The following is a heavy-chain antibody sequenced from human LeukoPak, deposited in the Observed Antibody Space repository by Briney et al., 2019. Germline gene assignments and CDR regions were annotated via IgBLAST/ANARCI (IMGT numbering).Heavy chain of an antibody. CDR3: ARQGVNYHGPFDY. D-gene: IGHD1-7*01. CDR1: GYSFTNDW. V-gene: IGHV5-51*01. CDR2: IYPGDSDT. Sequence: GESLQSSCQGSGYSFTNDWIVCGRQMRGKGLEWRGIIYPGDSDTGYSPSFQGQVTISADKSISTAYLQWTSLKASDTAMYYCARQGVNYHGPFDYWGQGTLVTVSS. J-gene: IGHJ4*02.